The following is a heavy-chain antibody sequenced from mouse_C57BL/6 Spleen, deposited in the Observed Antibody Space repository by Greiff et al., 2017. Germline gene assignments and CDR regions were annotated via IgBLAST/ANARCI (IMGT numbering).Heavy chain of an antibody. CDR3: ARDAHSRDYFDY. CDR1: GFTFSSYA. V-gene: IGHV5-4*01. Sequence: EVKLMASGGGLVKPGGSLKLSCAASGFTFSSYAMSWVRQTPEKRLEWVATISDGGSYTYYPDNVKGRFTISRDNAKNNLYLQMSHLKSEDTAMYYCARDAHSRDYFDYWGQGTTLTVSS. CDR2: ISDGGSYT. J-gene: IGHJ2*01.